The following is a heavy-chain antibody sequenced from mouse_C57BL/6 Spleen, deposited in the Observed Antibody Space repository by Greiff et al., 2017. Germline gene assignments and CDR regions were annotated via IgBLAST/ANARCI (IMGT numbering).Heavy chain of an antibody. Sequence: VHVKQSGAELVRPGASVKLSCPASGFNIKDDYMHWVKQRPEQGLEWIGWIDPENGDTEYASKFQGKATITADTSSNTAYLQLSSLTSEDTAVYYCTTQYFDVWGTGTTVTVSS. CDR1: GFNIKDDY. V-gene: IGHV14-4*01. CDR3: TTQYFDV. CDR2: IDPENGDT. J-gene: IGHJ1*03.